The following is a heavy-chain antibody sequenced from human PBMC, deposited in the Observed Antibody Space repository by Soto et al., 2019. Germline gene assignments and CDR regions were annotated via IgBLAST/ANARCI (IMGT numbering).Heavy chain of an antibody. J-gene: IGHJ5*02. CDR3: TAAAGTGDWFDP. Sequence: EVQLVESGGGLVQPGGSLKLSCAASGFTFSGSAMHWVRQASGKGLEWVGRIRSKANSYATAYAASVKGRFTISRDDSKKTAYLQTNSLKTEDTAVYYCTAAAGTGDWFDPWGQGALVTVSS. D-gene: IGHD6-13*01. V-gene: IGHV3-73*02. CDR1: GFTFSGSA. CDR2: IRSKANSYAT.